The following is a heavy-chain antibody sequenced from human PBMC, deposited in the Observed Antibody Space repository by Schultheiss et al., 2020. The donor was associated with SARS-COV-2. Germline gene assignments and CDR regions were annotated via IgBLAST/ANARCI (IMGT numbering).Heavy chain of an antibody. CDR2: ISYDGSNK. Sequence: GGSLRLSCAASGFTFSSYAMSWVRQAPGKGLEWVAVISYDGSNKYYADSVKGRFTISRENAKNSLYLQMNSLRAEDTAVYYCARVYGSGSSRNFDYWGQGTLVTVSS. J-gene: IGHJ4*02. CDR1: GFTFSSYA. V-gene: IGHV3-30*03. D-gene: IGHD3-10*01. CDR3: ARVYGSGSSRNFDY.